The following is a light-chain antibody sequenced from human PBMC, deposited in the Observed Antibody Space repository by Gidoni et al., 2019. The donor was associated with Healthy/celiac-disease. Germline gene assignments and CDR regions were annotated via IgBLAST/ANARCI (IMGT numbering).Light chain of an antibody. J-gene: IGLJ3*02. V-gene: IGLV6-57*03. CDR2: EDN. CDR1: SGSISSHS. Sequence: NFMLTQPHSVSESPGKTVTISCTRSSGSISSHSVQWSQPRPGSAPTTVIYEDNQRPSGVPDRFSGSIDSSSNSASLPISGLKTEDEADYDCQSYDSSNHWVFGGGTKLTVL. CDR3: QSYDSSNHWV.